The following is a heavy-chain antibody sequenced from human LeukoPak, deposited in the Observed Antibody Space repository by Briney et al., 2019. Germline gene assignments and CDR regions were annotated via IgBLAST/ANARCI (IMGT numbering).Heavy chain of an antibody. Sequence: ASVKVSCKPYGYTFTSHGISWVRQAPGQGLGWMGWISAFNGETHYAQNLQGRVTMTTDTSTSTAYMELRSLRSDDTAVYYCARDPSNTSGCYTYFDYWGQGTLVTVSS. CDR3: ARDPSNTSGCYTYFDY. V-gene: IGHV1-18*01. D-gene: IGHD3-3*01. J-gene: IGHJ4*02. CDR2: ISAFNGET. CDR1: GYTFTSHG.